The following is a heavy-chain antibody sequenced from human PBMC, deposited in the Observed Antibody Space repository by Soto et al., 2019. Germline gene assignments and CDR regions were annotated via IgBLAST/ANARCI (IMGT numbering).Heavy chain of an antibody. J-gene: IGHJ5*02. V-gene: IGHV4-34*01. CDR2: INHSGST. Sequence: SETLSLTCAVYGGSFSGYYWSWIRQPPGKGLEWIGEINHSGSTNYNPSIKSRVTISVDTSKNQFSLKLSSVTAADTAVYYFARAIITMVRGVIRWFDPWGQGTLVTVSS. D-gene: IGHD3-10*01. CDR3: ARAIITMVRGVIRWFDP. CDR1: GGSFSGYY.